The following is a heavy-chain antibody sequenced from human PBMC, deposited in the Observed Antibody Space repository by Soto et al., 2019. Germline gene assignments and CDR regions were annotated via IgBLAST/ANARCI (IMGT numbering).Heavy chain of an antibody. CDR1: GFTFSSYS. D-gene: IGHD6-6*01. Sequence: VQLVESGGGLVKPGGSLRLSCAASGFTFSSYSMNWVRQAPGKGLEWVSSISSSSSYIYYADSVKGRFTISRDNAKNSLYLQMNSLRAEDTAVYYCARVASSSFHYYYGMDVWGQGTTVTVSS. V-gene: IGHV3-21*01. CDR2: ISSSSSYI. J-gene: IGHJ6*02. CDR3: ARVASSSFHYYYGMDV.